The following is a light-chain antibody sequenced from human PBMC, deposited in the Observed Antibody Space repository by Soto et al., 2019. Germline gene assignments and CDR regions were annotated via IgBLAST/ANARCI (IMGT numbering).Light chain of an antibody. Sequence: ETVMTQSPATLSVSPGDRATLSCRASQSIRDNVAWYQQRPGQSPRLLIFDATRRAPGVPPRFSGSGSGTEFTLTIGSLQSDDFAVYYCQQRNSWPWTFGQGTKVDIK. CDR1: QSIRDN. CDR2: DAT. J-gene: IGKJ1*01. V-gene: IGKV3D-15*01. CDR3: QQRNSWPWT.